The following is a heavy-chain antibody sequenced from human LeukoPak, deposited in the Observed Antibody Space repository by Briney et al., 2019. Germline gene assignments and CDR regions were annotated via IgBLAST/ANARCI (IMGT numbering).Heavy chain of an antibody. CDR2: ISGSGGST. V-gene: IGHV3-23*01. CDR1: GFTFSSYA. D-gene: IGHD3-10*01. J-gene: IGHJ4*02. Sequence: GGSLRLPCAASGFTFSSYAMSWVRQAPGKGLEWVSAISGSGGSTYYADSVKGRFTISRDNSKNTLYLQMNSLRAEDTAVYYCAKALRKYYGSGSYYSRVYYFDYWGQGTLVTVSS. CDR3: AKALRKYYGSGSYYSRVYYFDY.